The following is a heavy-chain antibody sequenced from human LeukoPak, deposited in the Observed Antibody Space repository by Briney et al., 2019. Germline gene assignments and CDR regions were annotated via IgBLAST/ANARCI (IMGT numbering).Heavy chain of an antibody. CDR1: GFTFSSYA. D-gene: IGHD3-10*01. CDR2: ISYDGSYK. CDR3: ARDRSIGITTADRIFEY. V-gene: IGHV3-30-3*01. Sequence: GGSLRLACAASGFTFSSYAMHWVRQAPGKGLEWVAIISYDGSYKYYADSVRGRFSISRDNSKNTLYLQMDSLGAEDTAVYYCARDRSIGITTADRIFEYWGQGILVSVSS. J-gene: IGHJ4*02.